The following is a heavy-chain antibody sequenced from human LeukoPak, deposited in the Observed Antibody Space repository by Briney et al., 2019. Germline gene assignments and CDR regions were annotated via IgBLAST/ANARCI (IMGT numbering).Heavy chain of an antibody. D-gene: IGHD4/OR15-4a*01. CDR1: GFTVSSNY. CDR3: ARDDYGGPIDY. V-gene: IGHV3-53*01. Sequence: GGSLRLSCAASGFTVSSNYMSWVRQAPGKGLEWVSVIYSGGSTYYADSVKGRFTISRDNSKNTLYLQMNSLRAEDTAVYYCARDDYGGPIDYWGQGTLVTVSS. CDR2: IYSGGST. J-gene: IGHJ4*02.